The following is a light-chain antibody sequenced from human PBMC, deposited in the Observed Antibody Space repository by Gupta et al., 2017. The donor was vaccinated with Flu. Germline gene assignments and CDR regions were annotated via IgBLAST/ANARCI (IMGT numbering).Light chain of an antibody. V-gene: IGKV3-15*01. CDR2: DAS. Sequence: EMVMTQSPAILSVSPGERATLSCRTSQSVRRNLAWYQQKPGQSPRLLIYDASTRATGVPGRFSGSGSGTDLTLTINSRRSEDFALYYCQQDNNWPPGTFGQGTKVEIK. J-gene: IGKJ1*01. CDR3: QQDNNWPPGT. CDR1: QSVRRN.